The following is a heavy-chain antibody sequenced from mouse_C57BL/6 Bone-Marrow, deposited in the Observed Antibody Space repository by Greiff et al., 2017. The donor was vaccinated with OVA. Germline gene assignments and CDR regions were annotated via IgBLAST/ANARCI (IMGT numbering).Heavy chain of an antibody. D-gene: IGHD2-3*01. CDR3: ARESDGYFYFAY. CDR2: IYPGDGDT. Sequence: QVQLQQSGAELVKPGASVKISCKASGYAFSSYWMNWVKQRPGKGLEWIGQIYPGDGDTNYNGKFKGKATLTADKSSSTAYMQLSSLTSEDSAVYFCARESDGYFYFAYWGQGTTLTVSS. CDR1: GYAFSSYW. V-gene: IGHV1-80*01. J-gene: IGHJ2*01.